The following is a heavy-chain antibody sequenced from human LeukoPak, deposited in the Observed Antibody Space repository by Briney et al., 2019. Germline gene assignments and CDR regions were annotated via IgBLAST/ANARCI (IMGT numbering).Heavy chain of an antibody. D-gene: IGHD3-10*01. CDR3: AKEAYYGSGSGYFDY. CDR2: ISGSGGST. Sequence: GGSPRLSCSASGFTFSSYAMSWVRQAPGKGLEWVSAISGSGGSTYYADSVKGRFTISRDNSKNTLYLQMNSLRAEDTAVYYCAKEAYYGSGSGYFDYWGQGTLVTVSS. CDR1: GFTFSSYA. J-gene: IGHJ4*02. V-gene: IGHV3-23*01.